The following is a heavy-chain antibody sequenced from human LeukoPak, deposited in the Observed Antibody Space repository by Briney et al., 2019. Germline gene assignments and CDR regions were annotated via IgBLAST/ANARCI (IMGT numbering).Heavy chain of an antibody. CDR2: IYHGGST. CDR1: GYSISDGYY. Sequence: SQTLSLTCTVSGYSISDGYYWGWIRQPPGKGLEWIATIYHGGSTYYNPSLESRATISLDTSKNHFSLNLTSVTAADTAMYYCARDGTWGSSLDYWGQGTLVTVSS. J-gene: IGHJ4*02. D-gene: IGHD3-16*01. CDR3: ARDGTWGSSLDY. V-gene: IGHV4-38-2*02.